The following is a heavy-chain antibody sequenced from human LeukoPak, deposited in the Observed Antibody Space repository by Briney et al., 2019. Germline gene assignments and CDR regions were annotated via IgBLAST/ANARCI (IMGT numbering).Heavy chain of an antibody. V-gene: IGHV4-59*01. CDR2: IYYSGST. J-gene: IGHJ6*03. Sequence: SETLSLTCTVSGVSISSYYGSWIRQPPGKGLEWIGYIYYSGSTNYNPSLKSRVTISVDTSKNQFSLKLSSVTAADTAVYYCARGFGVVTAISNYYYMDVWGKGTTVTVSS. CDR1: GVSISSYY. D-gene: IGHD2-21*02. CDR3: ARGFGVVTAISNYYYMDV.